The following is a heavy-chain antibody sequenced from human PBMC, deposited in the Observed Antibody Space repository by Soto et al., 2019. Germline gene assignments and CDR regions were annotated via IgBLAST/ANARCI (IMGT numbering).Heavy chain of an antibody. J-gene: IGHJ5*02. D-gene: IGHD2-8*02. V-gene: IGHV3-11*01. CDR2: MINIDNTK. Sequence: IWVGDESGKELETVSYMINIDNTKYYADSVRGRFTISRDNAKNSLYLQMNSLRAEDTAVYYCARAPSRKGTGGIFFFD. CDR3: ARAPSRKGTGGIFFFD.